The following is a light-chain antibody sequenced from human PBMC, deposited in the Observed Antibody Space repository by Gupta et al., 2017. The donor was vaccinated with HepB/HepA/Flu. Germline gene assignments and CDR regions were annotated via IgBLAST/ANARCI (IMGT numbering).Light chain of an antibody. CDR1: QSITSNY. CDR3: QQYANTPFT. J-gene: IGKJ3*01. V-gene: IGKV3-20*01. Sequence: VLTQSLGTMSLSQGERATLSCSASQSITSNYLAWYQQKPGQAPRLLIYGTASRAAGIPDRFSGSGSGTDFTLTISRLEPEDFSAYYCQQYANTPFTFGPGTKVDIK. CDR2: GTA.